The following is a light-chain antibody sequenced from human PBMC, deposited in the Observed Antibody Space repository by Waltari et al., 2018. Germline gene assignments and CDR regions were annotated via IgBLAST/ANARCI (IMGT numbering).Light chain of an antibody. J-gene: IGKJ1*01. CDR2: QAS. CDR3: QQYNISPST. CDR1: QNINNW. Sequence: DIQMTQSPSTLSASVGDRVTITCRASQNINNWLAWFQLKQGKAPKLLIYQASGLQSGVPSRFSGSGSGTDFTLTISGLQPDDFATYFCQQYNISPSTFGQGTKVEFK. V-gene: IGKV1-5*03.